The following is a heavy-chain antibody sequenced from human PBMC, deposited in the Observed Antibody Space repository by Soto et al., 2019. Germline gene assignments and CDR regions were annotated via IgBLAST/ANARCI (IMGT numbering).Heavy chain of an antibody. V-gene: IGHV1-69*06. CDR3: ASGPQTGGYCSGGSCYPSEYYFDY. J-gene: IGHJ4*02. D-gene: IGHD2-15*01. CDR1: GGTFSSYA. CDR2: IIAIFGTA. Sequence: QVQLVQSGAEVKKPGSSVKVSCKASGGTFSSYAISWVRQAPGQRLEWMGGIIAIFGTANYAQKFQGRVTITADKSTSTAYMELSSLGSEDRAVYYCASGPQTGGYCSGGSCYPSEYYFDYWGQGTLVTVSS.